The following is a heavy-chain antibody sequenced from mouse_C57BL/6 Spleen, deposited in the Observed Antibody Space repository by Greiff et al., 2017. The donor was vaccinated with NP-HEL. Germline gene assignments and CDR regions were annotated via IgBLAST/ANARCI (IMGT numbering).Heavy chain of an antibody. D-gene: IGHD3-2*02. CDR2: ISDGGSYT. Sequence: EVHLVESGGGLVKPGGSLKLSCAASGFTFSSYAMSWVRQTPEKRLEWVATISDGGSYTYYPDNVKGRFTISRDNAKNNLYLQMSHLKSEDTAMYYCARASSSGKPYWYFDVWGTGTTVTVSS. CDR3: ARASSSGKPYWYFDV. CDR1: GFTFSSYA. V-gene: IGHV5-4*01. J-gene: IGHJ1*03.